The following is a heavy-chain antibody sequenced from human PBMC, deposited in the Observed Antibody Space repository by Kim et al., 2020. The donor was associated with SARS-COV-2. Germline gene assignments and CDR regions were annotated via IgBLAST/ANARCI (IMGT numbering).Heavy chain of an antibody. V-gene: IGHV3-74*01. Sequence: GKSRRTISRDNAKNTLYLQMNSVRAEDTAVYYCARVGELFTYWYFDLWGRGTLVTVSS. J-gene: IGHJ2*01. D-gene: IGHD3-10*01. CDR3: ARVGELFTYWYFDL.